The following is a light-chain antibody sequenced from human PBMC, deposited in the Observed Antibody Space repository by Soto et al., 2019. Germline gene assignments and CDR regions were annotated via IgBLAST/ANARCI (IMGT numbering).Light chain of an antibody. J-gene: IGKJ2*02. Sequence: DIQMTQSPSSLSASVGDRVTITCQARKDSGNYLNWYQHKPGKAPKLLLYDASTLQTWVPSRFSGSGSGTHFTFTISSLQPEDIATYYCQQYDNLPRTFGPGTKLDVK. CDR3: QQYDNLPRT. CDR2: DAS. CDR1: KDSGNY. V-gene: IGKV1-33*01.